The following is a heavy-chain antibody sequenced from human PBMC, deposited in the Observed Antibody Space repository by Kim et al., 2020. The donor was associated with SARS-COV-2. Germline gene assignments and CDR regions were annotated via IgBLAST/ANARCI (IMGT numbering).Heavy chain of an antibody. D-gene: IGHD3-22*01. CDR3: ARAPITMIVVVKAFDI. V-gene: IGHV4-31*01. J-gene: IGHJ3*02. Sequence: PSLKSLVTISVDTSKNQFSLKLSSVTAADTAVYYCARAPITMIVVVKAFDIWGQGTMVTVSS.